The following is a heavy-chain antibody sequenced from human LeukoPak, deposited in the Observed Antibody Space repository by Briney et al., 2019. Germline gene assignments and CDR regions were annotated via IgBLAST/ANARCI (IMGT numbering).Heavy chain of an antibody. CDR3: ARGRYSGSYYPVDY. D-gene: IGHD1-26*01. V-gene: IGHV1-8*03. J-gene: IGHJ4*02. CDR1: GYTFTSYD. Sequence: ASVKVSCKASGYTFTSYDINWVRQATGQGLEWMGWMNPNSGNTGYAQKFQGRVTITRNTSISTAHMELSSLRSEDTAVYYCARGRYSGSYYPVDYWGQGTLVTVSS. CDR2: MNPNSGNT.